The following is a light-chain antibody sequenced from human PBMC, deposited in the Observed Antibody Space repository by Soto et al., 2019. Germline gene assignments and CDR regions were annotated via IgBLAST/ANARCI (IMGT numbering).Light chain of an antibody. CDR3: QQANSFPRT. V-gene: IGKV1-12*01. Sequence: DIQMTQSPSSVSASIGDRVTITCRASQSISSWLAWYQQRPGKAPKLLIYDASSLQSGVPPRFSGSGSGTDFTLTISSLQPEDFATYYCQQANSFPRTFGQGTKVEIK. CDR2: DAS. CDR1: QSISSW. J-gene: IGKJ1*01.